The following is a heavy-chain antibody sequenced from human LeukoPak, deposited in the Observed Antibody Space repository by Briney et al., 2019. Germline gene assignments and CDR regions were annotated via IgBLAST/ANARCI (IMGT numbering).Heavy chain of an antibody. Sequence: PGGSLRLSCAASGFTFSDYYMSWLRQAPGKGLEWVSYISSSGSTIYYADSVKGRFTISRDNAKNSLYLQMNSLRAEDTAVYYCARDLAYDFWSGYYQGTGAYFDYWGQGTLVTVSS. CDR2: ISSSGSTI. V-gene: IGHV3-11*04. D-gene: IGHD3-3*01. J-gene: IGHJ4*02. CDR1: GFTFSDYY. CDR3: ARDLAYDFWSGYYQGTGAYFDY.